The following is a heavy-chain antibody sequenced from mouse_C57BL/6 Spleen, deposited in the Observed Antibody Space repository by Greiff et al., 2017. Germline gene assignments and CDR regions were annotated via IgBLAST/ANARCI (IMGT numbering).Heavy chain of an antibody. CDR3: ITNPLYYGSRADY. CDR2: IDPENGDT. J-gene: IGHJ2*01. CDR1: GFNIKDDY. V-gene: IGHV14-4*01. D-gene: IGHD1-1*01. Sequence: EVQRVESGAELVRPGASVKLSCTASGFNIKDDYMHWVKQRPEQGLEWIGWIDPENGDTESASKFQGKATITADTSSNTAYLQLSSLTSEDTAVYYCITNPLYYGSRADYWGQGTTLTVSS.